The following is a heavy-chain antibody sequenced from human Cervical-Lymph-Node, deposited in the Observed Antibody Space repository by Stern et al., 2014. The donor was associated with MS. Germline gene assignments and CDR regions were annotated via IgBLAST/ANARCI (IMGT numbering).Heavy chain of an antibody. CDR1: RYSLTNTW. V-gene: IGHV5-51*03. J-gene: IGHJ4*02. CDR3: ARGRGIALRPDY. D-gene: IGHD6-13*01. Sequence: EVQLADSGAELKQPGESLRISCKGSRYSLTNTWIGWVRQMPGKGLELMGIIYPGDSETRYRPSFKGQVSISADKSINTAYLQWSSLKASDTAMYYCARGRGIALRPDYWGQGTLVTVSS. CDR2: IYPGDSET.